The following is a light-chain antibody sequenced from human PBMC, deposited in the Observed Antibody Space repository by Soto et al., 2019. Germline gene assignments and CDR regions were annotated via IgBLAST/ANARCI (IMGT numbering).Light chain of an antibody. Sequence: STLSASVGDRVTITCRASQSIRSWLAWYQQKPGKAPKFLIYDASSLESGVPSRFSGSGSGTEFTLTISSLHPDDFATYYCQQYDDYPLTFGGGTKVDIK. V-gene: IGKV1-5*01. CDR3: QQYDDYPLT. CDR2: DAS. J-gene: IGKJ4*01. CDR1: QSIRSW.